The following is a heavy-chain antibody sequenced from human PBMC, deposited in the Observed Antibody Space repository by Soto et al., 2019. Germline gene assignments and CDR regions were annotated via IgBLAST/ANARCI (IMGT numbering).Heavy chain of an antibody. J-gene: IGHJ4*02. CDR3: AKGPPHFDY. V-gene: IGHV1-46*03. Sequence: QVQLVQSGAEVKKPGASVKVSCKASGYTFTSYYMHWVRQAPGQGLEWMGIINPSGGSTSYAQKFQSRDTMTTDTSTSTVYMELSSLRSEDTAVYYWAKGPPHFDYWGQGTLVTVSS. CDR1: GYTFTSYY. CDR2: INPSGGST.